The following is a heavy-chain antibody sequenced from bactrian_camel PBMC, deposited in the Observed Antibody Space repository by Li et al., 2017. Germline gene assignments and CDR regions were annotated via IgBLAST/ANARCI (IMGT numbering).Heavy chain of an antibody. CDR3: AAGGAFGVCQWSGYNY. V-gene: IGHV3S26*01. CDR1: GFTYHNYC. J-gene: IGHJ4*01. CDR2: IDSPGGTT. D-gene: IGHD2*01. Sequence: HVQLVESGGGSVQAGGSLTLPCTTSGFTYHNYCMAWFRQAPGKERERVAAIDSPGGTTTYTDSVKGRFAISEDKAKRILYLQMNGLKPEDSGMYFCAAGGAFGVCQWSGYNYFGQGTQVTVS.